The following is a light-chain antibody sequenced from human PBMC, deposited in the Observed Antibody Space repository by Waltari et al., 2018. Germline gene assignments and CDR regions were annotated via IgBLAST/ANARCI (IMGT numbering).Light chain of an antibody. Sequence: QSVLTQPPSVSGTPGQTVTISCFGTNSNIGRNSVFWYQQLPGTAPKLLIYRDDPPPSGVPARFCGSKSGTSASLAIRGLRSEDEADYYCAAWDDSLSVSYVFGSGTKVTV. V-gene: IGLV1-47*01. CDR3: AAWDDSLSVSYV. CDR1: NSNIGRNS. CDR2: RDD. J-gene: IGLJ1*01.